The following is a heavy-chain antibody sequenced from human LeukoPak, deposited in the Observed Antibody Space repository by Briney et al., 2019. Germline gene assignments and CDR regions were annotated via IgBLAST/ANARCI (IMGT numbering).Heavy chain of an antibody. V-gene: IGHV3-23*01. D-gene: IGHD2-2*01. Sequence: GGSLRLSCAASGFTFSSYDMSWVRQAPGKGLEWVSAISGSGGSTYYADSVKGRFTISRDNSKNTLYLQMNSLRAEDTAVYYCAKDGGGQDCSSTSCQIDYWGQGTLVTVSS. CDR3: AKDGGGQDCSSTSCQIDY. CDR1: GFTFSSYD. J-gene: IGHJ4*02. CDR2: ISGSGGST.